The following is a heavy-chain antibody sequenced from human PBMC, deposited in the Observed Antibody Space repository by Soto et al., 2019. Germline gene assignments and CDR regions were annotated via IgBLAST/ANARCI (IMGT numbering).Heavy chain of an antibody. D-gene: IGHD4-17*01. Sequence: ASVKVSCKASGYTFTSYGISWVRQAPGQGLEWMGWINPNSGGTNYAQKFQGRVTMTRDTSISTAYMELSRLRSDDTAVYYCARDRTVTPFDYWGQGTLVTVSS. CDR1: GYTFTSYG. CDR2: INPNSGGT. V-gene: IGHV1-2*02. CDR3: ARDRTVTPFDY. J-gene: IGHJ4*02.